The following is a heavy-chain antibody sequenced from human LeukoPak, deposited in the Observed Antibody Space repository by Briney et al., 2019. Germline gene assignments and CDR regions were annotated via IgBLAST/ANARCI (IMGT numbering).Heavy chain of an antibody. V-gene: IGHV4-59*08. J-gene: IGHJ6*03. CDR1: GGSISSYY. CDR2: IYYSGST. Sequence: SETLSLTCTVSGGSISSYYWSWIRQPPGKGLEWIGYIYYSGSTNYNPSLKSRVTISVDTSKNQFSLKLSSVIAADTAVYYCARHKGKGVTGTTVFGYMDVWGKGTTVTVSS. CDR3: ARHKGKGVTGTTVFGYMDV. D-gene: IGHD1-7*01.